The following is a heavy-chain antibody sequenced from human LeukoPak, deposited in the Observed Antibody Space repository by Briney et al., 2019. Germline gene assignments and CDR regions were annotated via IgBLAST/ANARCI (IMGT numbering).Heavy chain of an antibody. V-gene: IGHV4-30-2*01. Sequence: PSQTLSLTCTVSGGSISSGGYYWSWIRQPPGKGLEWIGNIYHSGSTYYNPSLKSRVTISVDRSKNQFSLKLSSVTAADTAVYYCARILIVATTHDAFEIWGQGTMVTVSS. CDR3: ARILIVATTHDAFEI. CDR2: IYHSGST. CDR1: GGSISSGGYY. J-gene: IGHJ3*02. D-gene: IGHD5-12*01.